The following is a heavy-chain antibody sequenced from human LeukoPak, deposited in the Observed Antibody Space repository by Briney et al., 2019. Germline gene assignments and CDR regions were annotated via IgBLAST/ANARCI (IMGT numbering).Heavy chain of an antibody. CDR2: IYHSGST. D-gene: IGHD3-10*01. V-gene: IGHV4-34*01. J-gene: IGHJ4*02. CDR3: ASWFGELTQFLPDY. Sequence: SETLSLTCAVYGGSFSGYSWTWIRQPPGKGLEWIGEIYHSGSTNYNPSFKSRVTVSVDTSKNQFSLKLSSVTAADTAVYYCASWFGELTQFLPDYWGQGTLVTVSS. CDR1: GGSFSGYS.